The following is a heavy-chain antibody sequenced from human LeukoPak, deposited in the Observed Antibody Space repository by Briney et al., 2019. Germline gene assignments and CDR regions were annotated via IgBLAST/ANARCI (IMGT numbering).Heavy chain of an antibody. CDR1: GFTVSSNY. J-gene: IGHJ4*02. CDR3: ARVRVGACFDY. Sequence: GGSLRLSCAASGFTVSSNYMSWVRQAPGKGLEWVSVIYSGGSTYYADSVKGRFTISRDNSKNTLYLQMNSLRAEDTAVYYCARVRVGACFDYWGQGTLVTVSS. V-gene: IGHV3-53*01. D-gene: IGHD1-26*01. CDR2: IYSGGST.